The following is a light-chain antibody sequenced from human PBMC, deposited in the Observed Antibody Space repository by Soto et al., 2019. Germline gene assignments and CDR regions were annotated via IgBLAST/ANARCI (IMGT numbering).Light chain of an antibody. CDR3: QQSFNTPRT. CDR1: QSIRTY. Sequence: DIQMTQSPSSLSASVGDRVTITCRASQSIRTYLNWYQQKPGKSPNLLIYGASSLQSGVPSRFSGSGSGTVFTFTISSLQPDDFATYYCQQSFNTPRTFGQGTKVDIK. J-gene: IGKJ1*01. V-gene: IGKV1-39*01. CDR2: GAS.